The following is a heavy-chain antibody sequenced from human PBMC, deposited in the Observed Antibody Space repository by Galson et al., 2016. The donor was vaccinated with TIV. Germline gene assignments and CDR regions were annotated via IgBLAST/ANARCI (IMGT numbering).Heavy chain of an antibody. D-gene: IGHD3-22*01. CDR3: ARGVHYSSGYQVADAFDI. J-gene: IGHJ3*02. V-gene: IGHV1-69*02. CDR1: GDTFSSFS. CDR2: IIPLLGRP. Sequence: SVKVSCKASGDTFSSFSIIWVRQAPGQGLEWMGRIIPLLGRPDHAQKFQGRVTITADISTDTACLELSSLRSEDTAMYYCARGVHYSSGYQVADAFDIWGQGTRVTVSS.